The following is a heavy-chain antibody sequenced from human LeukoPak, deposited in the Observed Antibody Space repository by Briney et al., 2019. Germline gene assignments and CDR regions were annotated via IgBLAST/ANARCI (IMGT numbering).Heavy chain of an antibody. CDR2: ISGSGGST. Sequence: GGSLRLSCAASGFTFSSYAMSWVRQAPGKGLEWVSAISGSGGSTYYADSVKGRFTISRDNSKNTLYLQMNSLRAEDTAVYYCANSGSYYSLGNFDYWGQGTLVTVSS. J-gene: IGHJ4*02. V-gene: IGHV3-23*01. CDR1: GFTFSSYA. D-gene: IGHD1-26*01. CDR3: ANSGSYYSLGNFDY.